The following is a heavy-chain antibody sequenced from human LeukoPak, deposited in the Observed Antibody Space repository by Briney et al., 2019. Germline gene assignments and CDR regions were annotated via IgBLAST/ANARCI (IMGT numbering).Heavy chain of an antibody. D-gene: IGHD3-22*01. Sequence: GASVKVSCKASGGTFSSYAISWVRQAPGQGLEWMGGIIPIFGTANYAQKFQGRVTITAVESTSTAYMELSSLRSEDTAVYYCAREYHYDGSGFPGYWGQGTLVTVSS. J-gene: IGHJ4*02. CDR3: AREYHYDGSGFPGY. CDR2: IIPIFGTA. V-gene: IGHV1-69*13. CDR1: GGTFSSYA.